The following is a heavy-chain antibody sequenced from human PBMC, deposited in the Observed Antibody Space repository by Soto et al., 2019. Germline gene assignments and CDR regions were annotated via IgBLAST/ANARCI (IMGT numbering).Heavy chain of an antibody. CDR1: GYTFTSYA. V-gene: IGHV1-3*01. CDR3: ARGVGSGSYYNQYSWFDP. D-gene: IGHD3-10*01. CDR2: INAGNGNT. Sequence: ASVKVSCKASGYTFTSYAMHWVRQAPGQRLEWMGWINAGNGNTKYSQKFQGRVTMTTDTSTSTAYMELRSLRSDDTAVYYCARGVGSGSYYNQYSWFDPWGQGTLVTVSS. J-gene: IGHJ5*02.